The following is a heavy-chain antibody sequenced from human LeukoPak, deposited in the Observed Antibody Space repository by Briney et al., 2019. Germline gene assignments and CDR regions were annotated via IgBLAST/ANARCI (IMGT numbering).Heavy chain of an antibody. V-gene: IGHV4-4*07. CDR1: GGSISSYY. J-gene: IGHJ4*02. CDR2: IYSTGST. Sequence: SETLSLTCTVSGGSISSYYWSWIRQPAGEGLEWIGHIYSTGSTNYNPSLKSRVTLSVDRSKNQFSLRLTSVTAADTAVYYCARQTGSGLFILPGGQGTLVTVSS. CDR3: ARQTGSGLFILP. D-gene: IGHD3/OR15-3a*01.